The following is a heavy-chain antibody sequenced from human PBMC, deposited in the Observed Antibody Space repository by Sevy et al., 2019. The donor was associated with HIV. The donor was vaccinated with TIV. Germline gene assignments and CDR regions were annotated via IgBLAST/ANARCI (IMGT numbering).Heavy chain of an antibody. D-gene: IGHD2-8*01. CDR2: ISSSGSTI. Sequence: GGSLRLSCAASGFTFSDYYMSWIRQAPGKGLEWVSYISSSGSTIYYADSVKGRFSISRDNAKNSLYLQMNSLRAEDTAVYYCARDPARGNGDYVDYWGQGTLVTVSS. V-gene: IGHV3-11*01. CDR1: GFTFSDYY. CDR3: ARDPARGNGDYVDY. J-gene: IGHJ4*02.